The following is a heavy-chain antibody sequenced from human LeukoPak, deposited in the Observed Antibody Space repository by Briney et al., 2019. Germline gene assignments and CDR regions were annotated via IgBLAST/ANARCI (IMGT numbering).Heavy chain of an antibody. CDR1: GFTFSSFW. V-gene: IGHV3-7*01. D-gene: IGHD1-26*01. CDR2: IKHDGSEK. J-gene: IGHJ5*02. Sequence: GGSLRLSCAASGFTFSSFWMSWVRQAPGKGLEWVANIKHDGSEKYYVDSVKGRFTISRDNAKNSLNLQMNSLRVEDTAVYYCASLVGAATLVGPWGQGTLVTVSS. CDR3: ASLVGAATLVGP.